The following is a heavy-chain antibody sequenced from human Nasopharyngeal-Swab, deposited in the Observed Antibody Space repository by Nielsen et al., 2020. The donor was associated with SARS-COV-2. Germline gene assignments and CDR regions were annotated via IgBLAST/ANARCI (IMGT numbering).Heavy chain of an antibody. V-gene: IGHV3-53*05. D-gene: IGHD3-10*01. CDR3: ARSRSGSYYSSFDY. Sequence: GESLKISCAASGFTVSSNYMSWVRQAPGKGLEWVSVIYSGGSTYYADSVKGRFTISRDNSKNTLYLQMNSLRAEDTAVYYCARSRSGSYYSSFDYWGQGTLVTVSS. CDR1: GFTVSSNY. J-gene: IGHJ4*02. CDR2: IYSGGST.